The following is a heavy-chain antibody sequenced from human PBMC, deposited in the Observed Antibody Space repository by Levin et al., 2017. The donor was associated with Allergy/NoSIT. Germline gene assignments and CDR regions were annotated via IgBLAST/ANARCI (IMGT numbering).Heavy chain of an antibody. V-gene: IGHV1-24*01. CDR1: GYTLTELS. J-gene: IGHJ4*02. D-gene: IGHD3-9*01. CDR2: FDPEDGET. CDR3: APDHTGPFDWLPQVTD. Sequence: ASVKVSCKVSGYTLTELSMHWVRQAPGKGLEWMGGFDPEDGETIYAQKFQGRVTMTEDTSTDTAYMELSSLRSEDTAVYYCAPDHTGPFDWLPQVTDWGQGPLVTVSS.